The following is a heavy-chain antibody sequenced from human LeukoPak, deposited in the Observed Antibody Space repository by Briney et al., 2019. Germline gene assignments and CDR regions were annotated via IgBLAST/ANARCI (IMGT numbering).Heavy chain of an antibody. Sequence: ASVKVSCKASGYTFTGYYMHWVRQAPGQGLEWMGWINPNSGGTNYAQKFQGRVTMTRDTSISTAYMELSRLRSDDTAVYYCARDHRGTRRGVAGNNWFDPWGQGTLVTVSS. CDR1: GYTFTGYY. J-gene: IGHJ5*02. V-gene: IGHV1-2*02. CDR3: ARDHRGTRRGVAGNNWFDP. D-gene: IGHD6-19*01. CDR2: INPNSGGT.